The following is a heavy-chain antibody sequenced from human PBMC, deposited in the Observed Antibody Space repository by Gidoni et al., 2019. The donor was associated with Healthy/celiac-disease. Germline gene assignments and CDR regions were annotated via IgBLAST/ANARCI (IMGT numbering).Heavy chain of an antibody. Sequence: QVQLQESGPGLVKPSQTLSLTCPVSGGSISSGSYYWSWIRPPAGKGLEWIGRIYTSGSTNYNPSLKSRVTISVDTSKNQFSLKLSSVTAADTAVYYCARDQLYSSGWYYFDYWGQGTLVTVSS. J-gene: IGHJ4*02. CDR1: GGSISSGSYY. CDR3: ARDQLYSSGWYYFDY. D-gene: IGHD6-19*01. CDR2: IYTSGST. V-gene: IGHV4-61*02.